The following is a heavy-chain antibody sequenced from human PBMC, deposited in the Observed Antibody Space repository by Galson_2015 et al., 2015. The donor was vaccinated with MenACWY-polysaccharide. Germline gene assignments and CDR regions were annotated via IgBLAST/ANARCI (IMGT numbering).Heavy chain of an antibody. Sequence: SLRLSCAASGFTFSSYSMNWIRQAPGKGLEWASYISGSSSPIYYADSVKGRFTISRDNAKNSLYLQMNSLRDEDTAVYYCARGPNWNFDYWGRGTLVTVSS. D-gene: IGHD1-20*01. CDR3: ARGPNWNFDY. CDR1: GFTFSSYS. V-gene: IGHV3-48*02. J-gene: IGHJ4*02. CDR2: ISGSSSPI.